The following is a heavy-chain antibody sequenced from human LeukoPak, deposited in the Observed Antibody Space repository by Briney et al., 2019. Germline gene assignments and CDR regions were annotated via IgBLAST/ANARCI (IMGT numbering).Heavy chain of an antibody. V-gene: IGHV4-39*01. J-gene: IGHJ4*02. Sequence: PSETLSLTCTVSGGSISSSSYYWGWIRQPPGKGLEWIGSIYYSGSTYYNPSLKSRVTISVDTSKNQFSLKLSSVTAADTAVYYCARLVNYDILTGYYNPQLNYYFDYWGQGTLVTVSS. D-gene: IGHD3-9*01. CDR1: GGSISSSSYY. CDR2: IYYSGST. CDR3: ARLVNYDILTGYYNPQLNYYFDY.